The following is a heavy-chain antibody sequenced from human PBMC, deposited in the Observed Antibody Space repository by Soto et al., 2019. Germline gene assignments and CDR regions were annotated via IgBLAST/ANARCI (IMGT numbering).Heavy chain of an antibody. V-gene: IGHV3-23*01. Sequence: EVQLLESGGGLVQPGGSLRLSCAASGFTFSSYAMRWVRQAPVKGLEWVSAISGSGDSTYYADSVKGRFTISRDNSKNTLYLQMNSVRAEDTAVYYCARRGSGSDCDYGGQGTVVSVSS. CDR1: GFTFSSYA. CDR2: ISGSGDST. CDR3: ARRGSGSDCDY. D-gene: IGHD1-26*01. J-gene: IGHJ4*02.